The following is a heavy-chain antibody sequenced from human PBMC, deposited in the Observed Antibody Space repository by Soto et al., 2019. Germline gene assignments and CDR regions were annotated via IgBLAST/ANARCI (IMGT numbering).Heavy chain of an antibody. D-gene: IGHD3-3*01. V-gene: IGHV4-34*01. CDR1: GGAVSGHY. J-gene: IGHJ6*02. CDR3: ARVSGANYDFWSGYSGFAYYGMDV. CDR2: INHSGST. Sequence: SETVSLTCAVDGGAVSGHYWSWIRQPPGKGLEWIGEINHSGSTNYNPSLKSRVTISVDSFKKQFSLKLSSVTAADTAVYYCARVSGANYDFWSGYSGFAYYGMDVWGQGTTVTVSS.